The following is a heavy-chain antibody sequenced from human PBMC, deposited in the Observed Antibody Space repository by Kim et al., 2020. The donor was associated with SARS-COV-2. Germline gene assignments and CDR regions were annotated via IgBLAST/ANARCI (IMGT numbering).Heavy chain of an antibody. J-gene: IGHJ4*02. CDR1: GFTFSSYW. Sequence: GVSLRLSCAASGFTFSSYWMSWVRQAPGKGLEWVASIKKDGSLKDYVDSVKGRFTISRDNAKNSLSLLMNSLRPEDTAVYFCARGWMPDYWGQGTLVTVS. CDR3: ARGWMPDY. V-gene: IGHV3-7*04. D-gene: IGHD5-12*01. CDR2: IKKDGSLK.